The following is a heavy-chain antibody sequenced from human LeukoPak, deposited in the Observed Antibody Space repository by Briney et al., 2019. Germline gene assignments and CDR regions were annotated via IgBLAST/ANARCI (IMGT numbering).Heavy chain of an antibody. CDR3: AKGSRDSRPYYFDF. J-gene: IGHJ4*02. CDR1: GFTFNNYA. Sequence: GGSLRLSCAASGFTFNNYAMSWVRQAPGKVLEWVSAITGSGGDTYHADSVQGRFTISRDSSKNTLYFQMNSLRAEDTAVYYCAKGSRDSRPYYFDFWGQGALVTVSS. D-gene: IGHD3-10*01. CDR2: ITGSGGDT. V-gene: IGHV3-23*01.